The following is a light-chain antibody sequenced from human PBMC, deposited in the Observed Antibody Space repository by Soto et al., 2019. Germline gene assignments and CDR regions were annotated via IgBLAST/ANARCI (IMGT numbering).Light chain of an antibody. J-gene: IGKJ5*01. CDR1: QSVSSSH. V-gene: IGKV3-11*01. CDR3: HPRMNWPLT. Sequence: EIVLTQSPGTLSLSPGERATLSCRASQSVSSSHLAWYQHKPGQAPRLLIYGASNRATGIPARFSGSGSETDFTLTISSLEPADFAVYYCHPRMNWPLTFRQGLRPDIK. CDR2: GAS.